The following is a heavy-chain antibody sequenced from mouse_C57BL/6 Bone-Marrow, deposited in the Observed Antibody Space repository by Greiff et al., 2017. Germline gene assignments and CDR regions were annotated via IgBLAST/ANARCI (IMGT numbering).Heavy chain of an antibody. J-gene: IGHJ1*03. CDR2: IDPANGNT. Sequence: VQLQQSVAELVRPGASVKLSCTASGFNIKNTYMHWVKQRPEQGLEWIGRIDPANGNTKYAPKFQGKATITADTASNTAYLQLSSLTSEDTAIYYCAVGATVVATRYFDVWGKGTTVTVSS. CDR3: AVGATVVATRYFDV. CDR1: GFNIKNTY. D-gene: IGHD1-1*01. V-gene: IGHV14-3*01.